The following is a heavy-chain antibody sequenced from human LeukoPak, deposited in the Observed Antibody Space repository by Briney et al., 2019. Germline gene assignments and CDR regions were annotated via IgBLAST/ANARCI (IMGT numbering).Heavy chain of an antibody. Sequence: PSETLSLTCTVSGGSIINNYWSWIRQPPEKGLEWIGYVYYDGSTNYNPSLKSRVTMSVDTSENQLSLKLTSVTAADTAMYYCARHPPATGRFDYWGQGTLATVSS. V-gene: IGHV4-59*01. CDR2: VYYDGST. CDR1: GGSIINNY. J-gene: IGHJ4*02. CDR3: ARHPPATGRFDY. D-gene: IGHD1-14*01.